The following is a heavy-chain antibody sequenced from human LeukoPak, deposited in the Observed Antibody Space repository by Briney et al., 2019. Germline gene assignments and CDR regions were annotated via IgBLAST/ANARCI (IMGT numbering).Heavy chain of an antibody. J-gene: IGHJ4*02. Sequence: PSETLSLTCTVSSGSISSYYWSWIRQPPGKGLEWIGYIYYSGSTNYNPSLKSRVTISVDTSKNQFSLNLKSVTAADTAVYYCARGKGYFDYWGQGTLVTVSS. CDR1: SGSISSYY. CDR2: IYYSGST. V-gene: IGHV4-59*01. CDR3: ARGKGYFDY.